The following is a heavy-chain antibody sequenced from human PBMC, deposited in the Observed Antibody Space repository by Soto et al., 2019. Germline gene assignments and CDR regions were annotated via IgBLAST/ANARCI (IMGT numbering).Heavy chain of an antibody. J-gene: IGHJ4*02. D-gene: IGHD3-22*01. V-gene: IGHV3-53*01. CDR3: AREDKTYYYDSSPPYYFDY. Sequence: EVQLVESGGGLIQPGGSLRLSCAASGFTVSSNYMSWVRQAPGKGLEWVSVIYSGGSTYYADSVKGRFTISRDNSKNTLYLQMNSLRAEDTAVYYCAREDKTYYYDSSPPYYFDYWGQGTLVTFSS. CDR2: IYSGGST. CDR1: GFTVSSNY.